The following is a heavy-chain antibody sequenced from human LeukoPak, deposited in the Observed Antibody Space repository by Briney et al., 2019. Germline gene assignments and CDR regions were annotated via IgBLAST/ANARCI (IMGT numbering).Heavy chain of an antibody. D-gene: IGHD4-11*01. J-gene: IGHJ6*03. V-gene: IGHV4-30-2*01. CDR3: ARVPYSNYGYYYYMDV. Sequence: NPSETLSLTCTVSGGSISSGGYYWSWIRQPPGKGLEWIGYIYHSGSTYYNPSLKSRVTLSVDRSKNQFSLKLSSVTAADTAVYYCARVPYSNYGYYYYMDVWGKGTTVTVSS. CDR1: GGSISSGGYY. CDR2: IYHSGST.